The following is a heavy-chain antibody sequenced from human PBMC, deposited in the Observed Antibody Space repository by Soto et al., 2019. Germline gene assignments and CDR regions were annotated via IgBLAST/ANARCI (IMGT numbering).Heavy chain of an antibody. CDR3: AKDRGRDGYNDAFDI. CDR2: ISYDGSNK. Sequence: LSLTCAASGFTFSSYGMHWVRQAPGKGLEWVAVISYDGSNKYYADSVKGRFTISRDNSKNTLYLQMNSLRAEDTAVYYCAKDRGRDGYNDAFDIWGQGTMVTVSS. CDR1: GFTFSSYG. D-gene: IGHD5-12*01. J-gene: IGHJ3*02. V-gene: IGHV3-30*18.